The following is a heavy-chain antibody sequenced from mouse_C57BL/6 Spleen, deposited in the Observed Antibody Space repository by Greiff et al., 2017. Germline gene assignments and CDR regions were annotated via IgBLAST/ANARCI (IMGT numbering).Heavy chain of an antibody. CDR2: INYDGSST. J-gene: IGHJ2*01. CDR1: GFTFSDYY. Sequence: VQLKESEGGLVQPGSSMKLSCTASGFTFSDYYMAWVRQVPEKGLEWVANINYDGSSTYYLDSLKSRFIISRDNAKNLLYLQMSSLKSEDTATYYCAREAGTYFDYWGQGTTLTVSS. D-gene: IGHD4-1*01. V-gene: IGHV5-16*01. CDR3: AREAGTYFDY.